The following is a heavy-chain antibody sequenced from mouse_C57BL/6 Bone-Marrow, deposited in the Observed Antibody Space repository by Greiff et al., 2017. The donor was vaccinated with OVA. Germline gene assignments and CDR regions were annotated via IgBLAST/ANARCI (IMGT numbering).Heavy chain of an antibody. D-gene: IGHD2-4*01. J-gene: IGHJ4*01. Sequence: EVKLVESGPELVKPGASVKIPCKASGYTFTDYNMDWVKQSHGKSLEWIGDINPNNGGTIYNQKFKGKATLTVDKSSSTAYMELRSLTSEDTAVYYCARWGYYDYLYAMDYWGQGTSVTVSS. CDR2: INPNNGGT. CDR1: GYTFTDYN. V-gene: IGHV1-18*01. CDR3: ARWGYYDYLYAMDY.